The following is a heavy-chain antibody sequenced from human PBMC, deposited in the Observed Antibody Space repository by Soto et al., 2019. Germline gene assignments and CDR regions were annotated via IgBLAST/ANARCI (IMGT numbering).Heavy chain of an antibody. D-gene: IGHD4-17*01. CDR1: GGSISSSSYY. Sequence: SETLSLTCTVSGGSISSSSYYWGWIRQPPGKGLEWIGSIYYSGSTYYNPSLKSRGTISVDTSKNQFSLKLSSVTAADTALYYWARRSHQDDYGDPSFDYWAREPWSPSPQ. J-gene: IGHJ4*02. CDR2: IYYSGST. V-gene: IGHV4-39*01. CDR3: ARRSHQDDYGDPSFDY.